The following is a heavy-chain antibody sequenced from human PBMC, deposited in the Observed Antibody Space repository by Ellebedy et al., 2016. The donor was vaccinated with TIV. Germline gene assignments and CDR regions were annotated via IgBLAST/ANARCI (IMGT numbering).Heavy chain of an antibody. D-gene: IGHD4-17*01. J-gene: IGHJ5*02. CDR2: IYQDGGFQ. CDR1: GFSFRSYW. Sequence: PGGSLRLSCAASGFSFRSYWMSWVRQAPGKGLEWVANIYQDGGFQFYVDSVKGRFTISRDNAENSLFLQMNSRRAEDTAVYYGARRGSYGDYAVQINSWFDTWGRGTLVAVSS. V-gene: IGHV3-7*01. CDR3: ARRGSYGDYAVQINSWFDT.